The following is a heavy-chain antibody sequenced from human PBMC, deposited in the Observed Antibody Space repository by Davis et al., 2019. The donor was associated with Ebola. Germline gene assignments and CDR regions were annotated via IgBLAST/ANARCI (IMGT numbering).Heavy chain of an antibody. CDR1: GGSIISSSSY. Sequence: MPSETLSLTCTVSGGSIISSSSYWGWIRQPPRKGLEWIGSIYYSGITYYNPSLKSRVTISVDTSRNQFSLQLNSVTPEDTAVYYCARERLITYYYGGRFDSWGQGTLVTVSS. D-gene: IGHD3-10*01. CDR3: ARERLITYYYGGRFDS. V-gene: IGHV4-39*01. J-gene: IGHJ4*02. CDR2: IYYSGIT.